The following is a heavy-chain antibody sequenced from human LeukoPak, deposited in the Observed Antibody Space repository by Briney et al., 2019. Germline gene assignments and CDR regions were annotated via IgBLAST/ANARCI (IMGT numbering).Heavy chain of an antibody. V-gene: IGHV3-30*18. D-gene: IGHD6-13*01. J-gene: IGHJ3*02. CDR1: GFTFSSYS. Sequence: PGGSLRLSCAASGFTFSSYSMNWVRQAPGKGLEWVAVISYDGSNKYYADSVKGRFTISRDNSKNTLYLQMNSLRAEDTAVYYCAKPSGIAALYDAFDIWGQGTMVTVSS. CDR3: AKPSGIAALYDAFDI. CDR2: ISYDGSNK.